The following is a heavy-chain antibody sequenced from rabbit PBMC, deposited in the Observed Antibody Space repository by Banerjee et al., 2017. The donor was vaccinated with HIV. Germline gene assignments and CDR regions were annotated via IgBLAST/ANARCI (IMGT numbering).Heavy chain of an antibody. J-gene: IGHJ4*01. D-gene: IGHD8-1*01. CDR2: IYTTSGST. V-gene: IGHV1S47*01. Sequence: EESGGDLVKPGASLTLTCTASGFSFSSDAMCWVRQAPGKRPEWIACIYTTSGSTWYASWVNGRFTISRSTSLNTVDLQMTSLTAADTATYFCVRAGVYAGSSDVTYFNLRGPGTLVTVS. CDR1: GFSFSSDA. CDR3: VRAGVYAGSSDVTYFNL.